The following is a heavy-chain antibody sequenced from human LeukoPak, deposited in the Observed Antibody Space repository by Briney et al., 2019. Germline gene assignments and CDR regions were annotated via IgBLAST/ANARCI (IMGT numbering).Heavy chain of an antibody. D-gene: IGHD5-12*01. V-gene: IGHV1-69*06. J-gene: IGHJ4*02. Sequence: ASVKVSCKASGGTFSSYAISWVRQAPGQGLEWMGGIIPIFGTANYAQKFQGRVTITADKSTSTAYMELSSLRSEDTAVYYCASRNVDIVATIGRGGFDYWGQGTLVTVSS. CDR1: GGTFSSYA. CDR3: ASRNVDIVATIGRGGFDY. CDR2: IIPIFGTA.